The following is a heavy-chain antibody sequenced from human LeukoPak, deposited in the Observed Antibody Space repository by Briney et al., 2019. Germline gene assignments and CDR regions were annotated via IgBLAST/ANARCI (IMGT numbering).Heavy chain of an antibody. CDR1: GFTFSSYA. J-gene: IGHJ4*02. V-gene: IGHV3-21*01. CDR3: ARDQGRYCNGGSCSLFDY. D-gene: IGHD2-15*01. Sequence: PGGSLRLSCAASGFTFSSYAMSWVRQAPGKGLEWVSSISGSSSYIYYADSLKGRFTISRHNAKNSLYLQMNSLRAEDTAVYYCARDQGRYCNGGSCSLFDYWGQGTLVTVSS. CDR2: ISGSSSYI.